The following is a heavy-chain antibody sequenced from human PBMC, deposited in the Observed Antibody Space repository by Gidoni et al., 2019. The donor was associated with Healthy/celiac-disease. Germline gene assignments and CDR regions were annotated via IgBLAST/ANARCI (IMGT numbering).Heavy chain of an antibody. V-gene: IGHV4-30-2*01. Sequence: QLHLQESGSGLVKPSQTLSLTCTVSGDSISPGVYSWNWIRQPPGGGLEWIGYFYQSEGANYNPSLKSRVTISVDRSKNQFSLRLNSVTAADTAVYFCARAGRGDYSNYFDHWGQGTLVTVSS. CDR3: ARAGRGDYSNYFDH. J-gene: IGHJ4*02. CDR1: GDSISPGVYS. D-gene: IGHD4-4*01. CDR2: FYQSEGA.